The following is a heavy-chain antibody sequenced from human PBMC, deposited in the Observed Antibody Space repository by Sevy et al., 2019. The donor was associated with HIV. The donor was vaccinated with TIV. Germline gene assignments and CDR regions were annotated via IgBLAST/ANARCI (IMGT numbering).Heavy chain of an antibody. J-gene: IGHJ4*02. Sequence: GGSLRLSCAASGFTFSSYSMNWVRQAPGKGLEWVSYISSSSSTIYYADSVKGRFTISRDNAKNSLYLQMNSLRAEDTAVYYCGREDYYGSGSYYGPLDYWGQGTLVTVSS. CDR2: ISSSSSTI. D-gene: IGHD3-10*01. CDR1: GFTFSSYS. CDR3: GREDYYGSGSYYGPLDY. V-gene: IGHV3-48*01.